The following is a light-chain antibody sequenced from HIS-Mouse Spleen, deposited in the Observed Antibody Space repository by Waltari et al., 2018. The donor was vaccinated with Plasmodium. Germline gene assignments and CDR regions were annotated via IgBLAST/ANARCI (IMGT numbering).Light chain of an antibody. Sequence: SSLSASVGDRVTITCRASQSISSYLNWYQQKPGKAPQLLIYAASSLQSGVPSRFSGSGSGTDFTLTISSLQPEYFATYYCQQSYSTWTFGQGTKVEIK. CDR3: QQSYSTWT. J-gene: IGKJ1*01. V-gene: IGKV1-39*01. CDR2: AAS. CDR1: QSISSY.